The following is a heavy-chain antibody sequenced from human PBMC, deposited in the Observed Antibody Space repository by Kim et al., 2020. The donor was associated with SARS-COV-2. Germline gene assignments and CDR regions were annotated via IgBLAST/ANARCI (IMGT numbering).Heavy chain of an antibody. V-gene: IGHV4-59*13. Sequence: SETLSLTCTVSGGSISSYYWSWIRQPPGKGLEWIGYIYYSGSTNYNPSLKSRVTISVDTSKNQFSLKLSSVTAADTAVYYCAREGGGLRWPHTPGLYYYYYGMDVWGQGTTVTVSS. D-gene: IGHD4-17*01. CDR2: IYYSGST. CDR1: GGSISSYY. J-gene: IGHJ6*02. CDR3: AREGGGLRWPHTPGLYYYYYGMDV.